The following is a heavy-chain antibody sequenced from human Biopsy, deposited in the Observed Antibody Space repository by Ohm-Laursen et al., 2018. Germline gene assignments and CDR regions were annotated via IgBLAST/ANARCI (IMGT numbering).Heavy chain of an antibody. CDR1: GDSVSSNTVA. Sequence: SQTLSLTCAVSGDSVSSNTVAWNWIRQSPSRGLEWLGRTIYRSKWSNDYAVSVKNRITIDPDTSKNQFSLQLNSVTPEDTAIYYCARGRYAAFDIWGQGTRVTISS. J-gene: IGHJ3*02. CDR2: TIYRSKWSN. D-gene: IGHD3-9*01. V-gene: IGHV6-1*01. CDR3: ARGRYAAFDI.